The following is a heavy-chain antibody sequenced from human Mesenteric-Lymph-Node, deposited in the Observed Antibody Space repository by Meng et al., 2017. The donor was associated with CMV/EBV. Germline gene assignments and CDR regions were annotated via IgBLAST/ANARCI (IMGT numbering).Heavy chain of an antibody. V-gene: IGHV5-51*01. D-gene: IGHD3-3*01. CDR3: ASSMYYDFWSGVGAFDI. CDR1: GYSFTSYW. Sequence: GGSLRLSCKGSGYSFTSYWIGWVRQMPGKGLEWMGIIYPGDSDTRYSPSFQGQVTISADKSISTAYLQRSSLKASDTDMYYCASSMYYDFWSGVGAFDIWGQGTMVTVSS. CDR2: IYPGDSDT. J-gene: IGHJ3*02.